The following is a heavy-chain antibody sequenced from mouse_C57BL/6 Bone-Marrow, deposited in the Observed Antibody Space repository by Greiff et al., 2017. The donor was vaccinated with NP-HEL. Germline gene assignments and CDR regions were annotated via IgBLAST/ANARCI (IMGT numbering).Heavy chain of an antibody. CDR1: GYTFTSYW. J-gene: IGHJ4*01. CDR3: ARWYYAMDY. Sequence: VKLQQPGAELVKPGASVKLSCKASGYTFTSYWMQWVKQRPGQGLAWIGEIDPSDSYTNYNQKFKGKATLTVDTSSSTAYMQLSSLTSEDSAVYYCARWYYAMDYWGQGTSVTVSS. V-gene: IGHV1-50*01. CDR2: IDPSDSYT.